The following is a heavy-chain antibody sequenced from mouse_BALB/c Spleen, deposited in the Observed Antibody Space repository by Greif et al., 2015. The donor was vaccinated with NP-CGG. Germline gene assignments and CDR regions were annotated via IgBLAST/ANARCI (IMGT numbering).Heavy chain of an antibody. D-gene: IGHD1-1*01. J-gene: IGHJ1*01. CDR1: GFTFTDYY. CDR3: ARDTNYGSSHDFDV. CDR2: IRNKANGYTT. V-gene: IGHV7-3*02. Sequence: EVQLVESGVGLVQPGGSLRLSCATSGFTFTDYYMSWVRQPPGKALEWLGFIRNKANGYTTEYSASVKGRFTISRDNSQSILYLQMNTLRAEDSATYYCARDTNYGSSHDFDVWGAGTTVTVSS.